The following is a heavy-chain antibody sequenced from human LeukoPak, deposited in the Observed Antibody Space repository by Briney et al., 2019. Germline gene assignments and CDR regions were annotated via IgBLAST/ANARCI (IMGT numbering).Heavy chain of an antibody. CDR2: TYYRSKWYK. CDR1: GDSFSSNSAG. Sequence: SQTLSLTCAVSGDSFSSNSAGWNWIRQSPSRGLEWLGRTYYRSKWYKDYAVSVKSPITINPDTSKNPFSLQLNSVTPEDTAVYYCARRGTAADPAFDYWGQGTLVTVSS. V-gene: IGHV6-1*01. D-gene: IGHD6-13*01. CDR3: ARRGTAADPAFDY. J-gene: IGHJ4*02.